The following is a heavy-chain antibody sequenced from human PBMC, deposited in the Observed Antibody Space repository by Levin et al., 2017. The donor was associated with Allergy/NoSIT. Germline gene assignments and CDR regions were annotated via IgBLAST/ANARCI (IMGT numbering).Heavy chain of an antibody. V-gene: IGHV3-21*01. J-gene: IGHJ4*02. CDR3: ARDLYSSSWSGDY. D-gene: IGHD6-13*01. CDR2: ISSSSSYI. CDR1: GFTFSSYS. Sequence: GGSLRLSCAASGFTFSSYSMNWVRQAPGKGLEWVSSISSSSSYIYYADSVKGRFTISRDNAKNSLYLQMNSLRAEDTAVYYCARDLYSSSWSGDYWGQGTLVTVSS.